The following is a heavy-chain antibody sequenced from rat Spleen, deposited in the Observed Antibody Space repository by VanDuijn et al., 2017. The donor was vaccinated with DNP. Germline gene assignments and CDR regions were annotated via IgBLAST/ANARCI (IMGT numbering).Heavy chain of an antibody. CDR1: GFSLTNYN. J-gene: IGHJ2*01. Sequence: QVQLKESGPGLVQPSQTLSLTCTVSGFSLTNYNVHWVRQSPGQGLEWMGIIWTGGSTDYNSIFKSRLSITRDTSKSQVFLKMNSLHTEDTAMYFCARSDYSDGGYYYGYFDYWGQGVMVTVSS. CDR2: IWTGGST. CDR3: ARSDYSDGGYYYGYFDY. V-gene: IGHV2-30*01. D-gene: IGHD1-12*02.